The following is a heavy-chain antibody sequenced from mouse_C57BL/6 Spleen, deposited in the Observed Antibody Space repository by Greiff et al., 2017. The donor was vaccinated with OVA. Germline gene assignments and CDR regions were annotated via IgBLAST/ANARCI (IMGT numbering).Heavy chain of an antibody. CDR2: IGSGGST. CDR1: GFSLTSYG. CDR3: ASLGDYDY. Sequence: VQLQQSGPGLVQPSQSLSITCTVSGFSLTSYGVHWVRQSPGKGLEWLGVIGSGGSTDYNAAFISRLSISKDNSKSQVFFKMNSLQADDTAIYYCASLGDYDYWGQGTTLTVSS. J-gene: IGHJ2*01. V-gene: IGHV2-2*01. D-gene: IGHD2-4*01.